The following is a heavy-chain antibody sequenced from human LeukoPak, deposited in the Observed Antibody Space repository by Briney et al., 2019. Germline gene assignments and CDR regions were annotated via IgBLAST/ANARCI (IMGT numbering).Heavy chain of an antibody. V-gene: IGHV3-21*01. CDR2: ISSSSSYI. Sequence: GGSLRLSCAASGFTFSSYSMNWVRQAPGKGLEWVSSISSSSSYIYYADSVKGRFTISRDNAKNSLYLQMNSLRAEDTAVYYCARDGQWLVGYFDYWGQGTLVTVSS. CDR3: ARDGQWLVGYFDY. D-gene: IGHD6-19*01. CDR1: GFTFSSYS. J-gene: IGHJ4*02.